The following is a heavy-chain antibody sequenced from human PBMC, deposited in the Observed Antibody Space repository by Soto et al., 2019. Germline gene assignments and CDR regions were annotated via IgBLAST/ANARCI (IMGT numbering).Heavy chain of an antibody. Sequence: GGSLRLSCAASGFTFDDYAMHWVRQAPGKGLEWVSGISWNSGSIGYADSVKGRFTISRDNAKNSLYLQMNSLRAEDTALYYCAKAQYDILTGRNNWFDPWGQGTLVTVSS. CDR1: GFTFDDYA. D-gene: IGHD3-9*01. J-gene: IGHJ5*02. V-gene: IGHV3-9*01. CDR2: ISWNSGSI. CDR3: AKAQYDILTGRNNWFDP.